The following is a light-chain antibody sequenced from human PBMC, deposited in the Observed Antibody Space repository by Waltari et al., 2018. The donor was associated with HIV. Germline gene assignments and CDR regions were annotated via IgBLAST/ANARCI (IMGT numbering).Light chain of an antibody. Sequence: EIVMTQSPATLSVSPGERATLSCRTSQSVNSHLAWYQQKPGQAPRLLIYDASTRATGISARFSGSGSGTEFSLTISSLQSEDFAVYYCQQYHYWPPYTLGQGTKLEIK. CDR3: QQYHYWPPYT. CDR1: QSVNSH. CDR2: DAS. J-gene: IGKJ2*01. V-gene: IGKV3-15*01.